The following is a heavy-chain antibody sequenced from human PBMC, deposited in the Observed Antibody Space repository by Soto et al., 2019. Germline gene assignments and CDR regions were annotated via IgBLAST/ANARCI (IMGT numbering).Heavy chain of an antibody. J-gene: IGHJ4*02. CDR3: VRHLCETYFDY. V-gene: IGHV3-73*01. CDR1: GFTFSDSA. D-gene: IGHD2-21*01. CDR2: IRSKASGYAT. Sequence: EVQLVESGGGLVQPGGSLKLSCAASGFTFSDSAIQWVRQASGKGLEWVGRIRSKASGYATAYAASVKGRFTISRDDSKNTAYLQMNSLKTEDTAVYYCVRHLCETYFDYWGQGTLVTVSS.